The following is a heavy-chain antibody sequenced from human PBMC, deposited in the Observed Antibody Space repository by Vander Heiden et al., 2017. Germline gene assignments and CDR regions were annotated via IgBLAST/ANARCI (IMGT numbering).Heavy chain of an antibody. CDR1: GGIFSSYA. CDR3: ARDGDYYDSSGYYYHYYYGMDV. Sequence: VHLVQSWAEVKMPGSSVKVLCKASGGIFSSYAISWVRQAPGQRLEWMGGIIPNFGTANYAQKFQGRVTITADKSTSTAYMGLSSLRSEDTALYYCARDGDYYDSSGYYYHYYYGMDVWGQGTTVTVSS. J-gene: IGHJ6*02. D-gene: IGHD3-22*01. V-gene: IGHV1-69*06. CDR2: IIPNFGTA.